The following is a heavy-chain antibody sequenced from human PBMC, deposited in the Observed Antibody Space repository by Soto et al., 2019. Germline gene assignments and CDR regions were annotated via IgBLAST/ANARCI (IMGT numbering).Heavy chain of an antibody. D-gene: IGHD1-26*01. CDR2: INYSGTT. J-gene: IGHJ6*02. Sequence: ASDTLSLTCSVSGGSFSSDSFIWSWVRQFPGKGLEWIGYINYSGTTYYNPSLRSRITMSVDTSKNQFSLNLSSVTAADTAVYYCARDHKWDGMDVWGQGTTVTVSS. CDR1: GGSFSSDSFI. CDR3: ARDHKWDGMDV. V-gene: IGHV4-31*03.